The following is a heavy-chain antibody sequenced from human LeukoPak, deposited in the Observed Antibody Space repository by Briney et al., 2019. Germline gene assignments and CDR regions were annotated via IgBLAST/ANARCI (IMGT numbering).Heavy chain of an antibody. CDR3: ARVIRGELLSAFDI. CDR1: GYSISSGYY. CDR2: IYHSGST. V-gene: IGHV4-38-2*02. Sequence: SKTLSLTCTVSGYSISSGYYWGWIRQPPGKGLEWIGSIYHSGSTYYNPSLKSRVTISVDTSKNQFSLKLSSVTAADTAVYYCARVIRGELLSAFDIWGQGTMVTVSS. J-gene: IGHJ3*02. D-gene: IGHD1-26*01.